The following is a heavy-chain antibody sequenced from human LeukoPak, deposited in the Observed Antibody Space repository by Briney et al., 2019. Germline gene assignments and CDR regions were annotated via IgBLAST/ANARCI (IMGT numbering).Heavy chain of an antibody. D-gene: IGHD4-17*01. Sequence: GETLRLSCAASGFTFSSYWMHWVRQAPGKGLVWVSRINSDESITTYADSVKGRFTISRDNAKKTLYLQMNRLRAEDTAVYYCAGGGTVTNFDYWGQGTLVTVSS. J-gene: IGHJ4*02. CDR2: INSDESIT. CDR3: AGGGTVTNFDY. CDR1: GFTFSSYW. V-gene: IGHV3-74*01.